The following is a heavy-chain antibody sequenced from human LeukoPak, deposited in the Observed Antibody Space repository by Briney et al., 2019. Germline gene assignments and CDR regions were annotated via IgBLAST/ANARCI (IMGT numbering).Heavy chain of an antibody. J-gene: IGHJ4*02. CDR2: IYYSGNT. CDR3: ARDSSSFDYFDY. D-gene: IGHD6-13*01. V-gene: IGHV4-39*01. CDR1: GVSISSSNSY. Sequence: SETLSLTCTVSGVSISSSNSYWGWIRQPPGKGLEWIGSIYYSGNTYYSASLKSQVSISIDTSKNQFSLKLSSVTAADTAVYYCARDSSSFDYFDYWGQGTLVTVSS.